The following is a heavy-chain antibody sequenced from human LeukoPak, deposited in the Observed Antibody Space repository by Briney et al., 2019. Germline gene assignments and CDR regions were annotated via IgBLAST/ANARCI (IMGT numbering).Heavy chain of an antibody. CDR2: IYYSGST. CDR1: GGSISSYY. D-gene: IGHD3-22*01. Sequence: PSETLSLTCTVSGGSISSYYWSWIRQPPGPGLEWIGYIYYSGSTNYNPSLKSRVTISVDTSKNQFSLKLSSVTAADTAVYYCARDSPDYYDSSGYYHFDYWGQGTLVTVSS. CDR3: ARDSPDYYDSSGYYHFDY. J-gene: IGHJ4*02. V-gene: IGHV4-59*01.